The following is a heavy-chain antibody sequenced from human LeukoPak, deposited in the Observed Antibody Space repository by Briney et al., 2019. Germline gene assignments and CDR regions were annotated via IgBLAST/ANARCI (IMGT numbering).Heavy chain of an antibody. CDR1: GFTVNNNY. V-gene: IGHV3-53*01. J-gene: IGHJ5*02. Sequence: GGSLRLSCAASGFTVNNNYMSWVRQARGKGLEWVAVIYIGGGTYYAASVKGRFTISRDTSKNTLFLQMNSLRADDTAMYYCARGQGAWGQGTLVTVSS. CDR3: ARGQGA. CDR2: IYIGGGT.